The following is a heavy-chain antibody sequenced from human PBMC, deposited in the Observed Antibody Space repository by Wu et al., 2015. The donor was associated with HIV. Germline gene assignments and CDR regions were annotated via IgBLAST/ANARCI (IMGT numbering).Heavy chain of an antibody. D-gene: IGHD2-21*01. Sequence: QVQLVQSGTEVKKPGASVKVSCKASGYIFSNHFIYWVRQAPGQGLEWIGGIIPISGTANYVQKLQDRVTVTTDDSTGTTYMDLASLTSEDTAMYYCATTYMTSSGTILFDDWGQGTLVTVSS. CDR1: GYIFSNHF. CDR2: IIPISGTA. J-gene: IGHJ4*02. V-gene: IGHV1-69*01. CDR3: ATTYMTSSGTILFDD.